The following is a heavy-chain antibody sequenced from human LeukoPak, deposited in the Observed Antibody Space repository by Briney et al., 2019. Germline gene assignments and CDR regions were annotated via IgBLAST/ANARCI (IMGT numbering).Heavy chain of an antibody. D-gene: IGHD4-23*01. Sequence: GGSLRLSCAASGFAFSNYWMHWVRQAPGKGLVWVSRINSDGSTATYADSVKGRFTTSRDNAKKTLYVQMNSLRAEDTAVYYCAREVGGNLGDAFDIWGQGTMVTVSS. J-gene: IGHJ3*02. CDR2: INSDGSTA. V-gene: IGHV3-74*03. CDR3: AREVGGNLGDAFDI. CDR1: GFAFSNYW.